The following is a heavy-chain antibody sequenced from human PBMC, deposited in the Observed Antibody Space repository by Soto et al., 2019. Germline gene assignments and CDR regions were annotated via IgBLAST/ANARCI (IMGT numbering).Heavy chain of an antibody. J-gene: IGHJ6*02. CDR1: GGSFSGYY. CDR2: INHSGST. CDR3: ARGGQSGCIGYYYYYGMDV. V-gene: IGHV4-34*01. D-gene: IGHD6-19*01. Sequence: PSETLSLTCAVYGGSFSGYYWSWLRQPPGKGLEWIGEINHSGSTNYNPSLKSRVTISVDTSKNQFSLKLSSVTAADTAVYYCARGGQSGCIGYYYYYGMDVWGQGTTVTVSS.